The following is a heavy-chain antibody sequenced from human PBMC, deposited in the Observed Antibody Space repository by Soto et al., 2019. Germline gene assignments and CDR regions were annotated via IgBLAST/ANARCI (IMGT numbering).Heavy chain of an antibody. D-gene: IGHD3-9*01. J-gene: IGHJ6*02. CDR3: ARDKYVLRYFDWSLNLEGLTYGMDV. CDR1: GGSISSYY. V-gene: IGHV4-59*01. Sequence: PSETLSLTCTVSGGSISSYYWSWIRQPPGKGLEWIGYIYYSGSTNYNPSLKSRVTISVDTSKNQFSLKLSSVTAADTAVYYCARDKYVLRYFDWSLNLEGLTYGMDVWGQGTTVTVYS. CDR2: IYYSGST.